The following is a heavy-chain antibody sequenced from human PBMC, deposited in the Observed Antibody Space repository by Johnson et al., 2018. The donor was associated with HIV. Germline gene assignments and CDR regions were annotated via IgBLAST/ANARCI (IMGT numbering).Heavy chain of an antibody. Sequence: VQVVESGGGVVQPGRSLRLSCAASGFTFSNYGMHWVRQAPGKGLEWVSGIGSDSITYYADSVQGRFTISRDNSKNTLYLQMNSLRAEDTALYYCAKERAIGYHLAAFDFWGQGTMVTVSS. D-gene: IGHD3-22*01. V-gene: IGHV3-NL1*01. CDR1: GFTFSNYG. J-gene: IGHJ3*01. CDR3: AKERAIGYHLAAFDF. CDR2: IGSDSIT.